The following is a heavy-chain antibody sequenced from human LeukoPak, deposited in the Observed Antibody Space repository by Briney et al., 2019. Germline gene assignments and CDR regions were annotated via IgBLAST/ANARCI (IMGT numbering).Heavy chain of an antibody. J-gene: IGHJ4*02. Sequence: AETLSLTCAVYGGSFSGYYWSWIRQPPGKGLEWVGEINHSGSTNYNPSLKTRVTISVDTSNNQSSLKLSSVTAADTAVYYCARGPYSGYVDYWGQGTLVTVSS. CDR3: ARGPYSGYVDY. V-gene: IGHV4-34*01. CDR1: GGSFSGYY. D-gene: IGHD1-26*01. CDR2: INHSGST.